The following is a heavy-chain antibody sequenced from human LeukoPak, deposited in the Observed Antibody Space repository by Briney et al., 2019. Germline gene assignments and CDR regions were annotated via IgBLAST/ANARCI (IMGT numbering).Heavy chain of an antibody. CDR2: IYYSGST. V-gene: IGHV4-59*08. CDR1: GGSISSYY. Sequence: SETLYLTCTVSGGSISSYYWSWIRQPPGKGLEWIGYIYYSGSTNYNPSLKSRVTISVDSSKNQFSLKLTSVTAADTAVYYCARLRDYGPLDPWGEGTLVTVSS. J-gene: IGHJ5*02. CDR3: ARLRDYGPLDP. D-gene: IGHD3-16*01.